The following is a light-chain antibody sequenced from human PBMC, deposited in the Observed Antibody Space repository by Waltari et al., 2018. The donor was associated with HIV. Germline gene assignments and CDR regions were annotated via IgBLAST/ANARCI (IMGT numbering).Light chain of an antibody. CDR1: SGSIANNY. CDR2: KDD. Sequence: NFMLTQPNSVSESPGKTVTISCTRSSGSIANNYVQWYTQRTRSSPPTVFYKDDQRPSGVPDRFSGSIDSSSNSASLTISGLRPEDEADYYCQSYDNENPVLFGGGTKLTVL. CDR3: QSYDNENPVL. J-gene: IGLJ2*01. V-gene: IGLV6-57*01.